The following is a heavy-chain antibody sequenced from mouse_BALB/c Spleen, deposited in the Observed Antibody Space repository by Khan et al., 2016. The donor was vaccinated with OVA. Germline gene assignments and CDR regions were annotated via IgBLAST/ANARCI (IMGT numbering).Heavy chain of an antibody. CDR2: IWAGGST. J-gene: IGHJ3*01. Sequence: VQLKESGPGLVAPSQTLSITCTVSGFSLSSYGVHWVRQPPGKGLEWLGVIWAGGSTNHHSALMSRLSISKDNSKSQVFLKMNSLQTDDTAMYYCARAVYYGDWFAYWGQGTLVTVSA. D-gene: IGHD1-1*01. CDR3: ARAVYYGDWFAY. V-gene: IGHV2-9*02. CDR1: GFSLSSYG.